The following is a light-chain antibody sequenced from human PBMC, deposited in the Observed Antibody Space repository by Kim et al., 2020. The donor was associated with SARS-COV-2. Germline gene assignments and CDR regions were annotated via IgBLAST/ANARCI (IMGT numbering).Light chain of an antibody. Sequence: EIVLTQSPGTLSLSPGERVTLSCRASQSVTSSYLAWYQQKPGQAPRLLMYGASSRATGIPDRFSGSGSGTDFTLTISRLEPEDFAVYYCQRYGTSPRTFGQRTKVDIK. J-gene: IGKJ1*01. CDR1: QSVTSSY. CDR2: GAS. CDR3: QRYGTSPRT. V-gene: IGKV3-20*01.